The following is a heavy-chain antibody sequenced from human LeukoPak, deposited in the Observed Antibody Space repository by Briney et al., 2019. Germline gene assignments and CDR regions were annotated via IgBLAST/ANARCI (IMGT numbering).Heavy chain of an antibody. CDR3: AREADTGCSDS. Sequence: GGSLRFSCAAPGFTFSNYWMHWVRQAPGKGLVWVSRINSDARSTSYADSVKGRFTISRDNAKNTLYLQMNSLRAEDTAVYYCAREADTGCSDSWGQGTLVTVSS. CDR1: GFTFSNYW. CDR2: INSDARST. V-gene: IGHV3-74*01. D-gene: IGHD2-8*02. J-gene: IGHJ5*02.